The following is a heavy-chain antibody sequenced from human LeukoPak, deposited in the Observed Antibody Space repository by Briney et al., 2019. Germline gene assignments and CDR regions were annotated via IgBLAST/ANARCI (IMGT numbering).Heavy chain of an antibody. J-gene: IGHJ3*02. Sequence: TLSLTCTVSGGSISSGGYYWSWIRQHPGKGLEWIGYIYYSGSTYYNPSLKSRVTISVDTSKNQFSLKLSSVTAADTAVYYCARDFTSGSSTSCYSVGNASDIWGQGTMVTVSS. CDR1: GGSISSGGYY. V-gene: IGHV4-31*03. CDR3: ARDFTSGSSTSCYSVGNASDI. CDR2: IYYSGST. D-gene: IGHD2-2*02.